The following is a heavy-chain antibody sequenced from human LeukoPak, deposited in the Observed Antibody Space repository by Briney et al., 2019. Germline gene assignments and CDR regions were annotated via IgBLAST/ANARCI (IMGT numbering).Heavy chain of an antibody. CDR3: ARGLADAFDI. CDR2: ISSSSSYI. Sequence: GGSLRLSCAPSGFTFSSYSMNWVRQAPGEGLEWVSSISSSSSYIYYADSVKGRFTISRDNAKNSLYLQMTSLRAEDTAVYYCARGLADAFDIWGQGTMVTVSS. V-gene: IGHV3-21*01. J-gene: IGHJ3*02. CDR1: GFTFSSYS.